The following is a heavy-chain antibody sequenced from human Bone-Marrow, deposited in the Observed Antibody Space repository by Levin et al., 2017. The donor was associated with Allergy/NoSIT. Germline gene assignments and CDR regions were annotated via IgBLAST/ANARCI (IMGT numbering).Heavy chain of an antibody. CDR2: IRSDDSSR. CDR3: ARPLFGVVSAFDM. CDR1: GFLFYNYA. Sequence: GESLKISCEASGFLFYNYAMHWVRQAPGRGLEWVAAIRSDDSSRYYVDSVKGRFTISRDNSKKTLYLQMRNLRAEDTAMYYCARPLFGVVSAFDMWGQGTQVIVSS. V-gene: IGHV3-33*01. D-gene: IGHD3-3*01. J-gene: IGHJ3*02.